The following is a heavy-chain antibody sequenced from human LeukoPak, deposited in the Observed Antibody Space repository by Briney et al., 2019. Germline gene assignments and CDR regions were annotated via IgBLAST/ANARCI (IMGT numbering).Heavy chain of an antibody. CDR1: GGSFSGYY. CDR2: INHSGST. V-gene: IGHV4-34*01. D-gene: IGHD2-2*01. J-gene: IGHJ4*02. Sequence: SETLSLTCAVYGGSFSGYYWSWIRQPPGKGLEWIGEINHSGSTNYNPSLKSRVTISVDTSKNQFSLKLSSATAADTAVYYWARGGGDQLLNYFDYWGQGTLVTVSS. CDR3: ARGGGDQLLNYFDY.